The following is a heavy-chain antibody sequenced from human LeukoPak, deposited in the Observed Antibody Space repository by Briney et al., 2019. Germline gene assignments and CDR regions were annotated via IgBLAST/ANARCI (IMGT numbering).Heavy chain of an antibody. CDR1: GITFSSFG. V-gene: IGHV3-33*03. D-gene: IGHD2-8*02. CDR2: IWYDGSNE. J-gene: IGHJ4*02. CDR3: ARRHLPVESTGRDDY. Sequence: GRSLRLSCVASGITFSSFGMHWVRQAPGKGLEWVAFIWYDGSNEYYADSVKGRFTISRDNAKNTLYLQMNSLRADDTAVYYCARRHLPVESTGRDDYWGQGTLVTVSS.